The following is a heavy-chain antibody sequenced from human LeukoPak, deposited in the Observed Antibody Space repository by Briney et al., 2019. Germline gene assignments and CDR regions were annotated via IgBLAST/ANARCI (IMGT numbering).Heavy chain of an antibody. CDR2: ICSSSSYI. Sequence: PGGALPLSCPASGFTFSSYSMNWLRQAPGKGLEWVASICSSSSYIYYADSVKGRFTISRDNAKNSLYLQMNSLRAEITAVYYCARASTKGELFGGFAYSSQRTLVTVSS. CDR1: GFTFSSYS. D-gene: IGHD3-10*01. CDR3: ARASTKGELFGGFAY. V-gene: IGHV3-21*01. J-gene: IGHJ4*02.